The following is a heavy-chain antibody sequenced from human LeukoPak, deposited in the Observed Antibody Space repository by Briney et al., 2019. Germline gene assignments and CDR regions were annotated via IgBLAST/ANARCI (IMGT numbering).Heavy chain of an antibody. Sequence: PGGSLRRSCAASGFTFTSDGMSWVRQAPGKGLEWVSALSGSGSTTYYADSVKGRFTISRDNSKNTLFLEMNSLRVEDTAVYYCAKAGYSSSWPLDYWGQGTQVTVSS. CDR1: GFTFTSDG. CDR3: AKAGYSSSWPLDY. D-gene: IGHD6-13*01. CDR2: LSGSGSTT. V-gene: IGHV3-23*01. J-gene: IGHJ4*02.